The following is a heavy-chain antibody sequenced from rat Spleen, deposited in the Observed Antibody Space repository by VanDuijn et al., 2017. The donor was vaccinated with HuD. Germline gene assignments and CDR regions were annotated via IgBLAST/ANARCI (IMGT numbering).Heavy chain of an antibody. Sequence: EVQLVESDGGLVQPGNSLKLSCVVSGFTFSDYAMAWVRQSPKKGLEWVATIIYDGSSTYYRDSVKGRFTTSRDNAKSTLYLQMDSLRSEDTATDYLGRSDGTHYYLPFIYWGQGTQVTVSS. J-gene: IGHJ3*01. CDR1: GFTFSDYA. D-gene: IGHD1-12*02. CDR3: GRSDGTHYYLPFIY. CDR2: IIYDGSST. V-gene: IGHV5-17*01.